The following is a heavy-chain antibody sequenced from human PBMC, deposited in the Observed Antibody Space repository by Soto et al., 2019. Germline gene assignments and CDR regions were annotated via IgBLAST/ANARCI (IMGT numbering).Heavy chain of an antibody. CDR1: GFTFSSYW. V-gene: IGHV3-74*01. CDR3: AKVGLKITAAGPLDY. J-gene: IGHJ4*02. D-gene: IGHD6-13*01. CDR2: INSDGSST. Sequence: PGGSLRLSCAASGFTFSSYWMHWVRQAPGKGLVWVSRINSDGSSTSYADSVKGRFTISRDNAKNTLYLQMNSLRAEDTAVYYCAKVGLKITAAGPLDYWGQGTLVTVSS.